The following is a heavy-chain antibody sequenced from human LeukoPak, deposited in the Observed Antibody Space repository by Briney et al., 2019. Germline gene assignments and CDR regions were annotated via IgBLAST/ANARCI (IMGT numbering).Heavy chain of an antibody. V-gene: IGHV1-24*01. D-gene: IGHD5-24*01. CDR1: GYTLTELS. CDR2: FDPEDGET. CDR3: ATDPFGEGWIQEKSDY. J-gene: IGHJ4*02. Sequence: ASVKVSCKVSGYTLTELSMHWVRQAPGKVLEWMGGFDPEDGETIYAQKFQGRVTMTEDTSTDTAYMELSSLRSEDTAVYYCATDPFGEGWIQEKSDYWGQGTLVTVSS.